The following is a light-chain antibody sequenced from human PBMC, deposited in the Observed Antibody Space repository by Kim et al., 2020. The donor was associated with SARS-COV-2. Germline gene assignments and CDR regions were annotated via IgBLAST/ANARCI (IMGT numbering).Light chain of an antibody. CDR2: SNN. CDR3: AAWDDSLSANV. V-gene: IGLV1-47*01. J-gene: IGLJ1*01. CDR1: SSNMGSNY. Sequence: QSVLTQPPSASGTPGQRVTISCSGSSSNMGSNYVYWYQHLPGTAPKLLIHSNNQRPSGVPDRFSGSKYGTSASLAISGLRFEDEADYYCAAWDDSLSANVFGTGTKVTVL.